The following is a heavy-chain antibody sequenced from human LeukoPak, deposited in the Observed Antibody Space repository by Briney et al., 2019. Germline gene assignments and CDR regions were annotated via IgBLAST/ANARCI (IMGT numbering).Heavy chain of an antibody. CDR2: INPNSGGT. Sequence: RASVKVSCKASGYTFTGYHMHWVRQAPGQGLEWMGWINPNSGGTNYAQKFQGRVTMTRDTSISTAYMELSRLRSDDTAVYYCARESPDWFGELFRFDYWGQGTLVTVSS. J-gene: IGHJ4*02. CDR3: ARESPDWFGELFRFDY. CDR1: GYTFTGYH. D-gene: IGHD3-10*01. V-gene: IGHV1-2*02.